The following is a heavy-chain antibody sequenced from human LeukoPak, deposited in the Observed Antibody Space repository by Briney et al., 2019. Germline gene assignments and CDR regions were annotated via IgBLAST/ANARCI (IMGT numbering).Heavy chain of an antibody. CDR2: INHSGRT. J-gene: IGHJ5*02. V-gene: IGHV4-34*01. CDR3: ARSPLTGNYGDWFDP. CDR1: GGSFSAYY. Sequence: SETLSLTCGVSGGSFSAYYWSWIRQPPGKGLELIGEINHSGRTNYNPSLKSRVTISVDTPKNQFSLNLSSVTAADTAVYYCARSPLTGNYGDWFDPWGQGTLVIVSS. D-gene: IGHD3-9*01.